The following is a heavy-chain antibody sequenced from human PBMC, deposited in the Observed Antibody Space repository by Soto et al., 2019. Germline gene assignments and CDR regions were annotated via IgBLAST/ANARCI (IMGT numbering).Heavy chain of an antibody. CDR2: IHNDGSRT. D-gene: IGHD1-26*01. CDR1: GFTFSYYW. J-gene: IGHJ3*01. CDR3: ARGDRGAFDL. V-gene: IGHV3-74*03. Sequence: EVQLVESGGGFVQPGESLRLSCAASGFTFSYYWMHWVRQTPGKGLLWVSHIHNDGSRTTYADSVKGRFTISRDNARNTVYLQMNSLRDDDTAVYYCARGDRGAFDLWGQGTAVTVSS.